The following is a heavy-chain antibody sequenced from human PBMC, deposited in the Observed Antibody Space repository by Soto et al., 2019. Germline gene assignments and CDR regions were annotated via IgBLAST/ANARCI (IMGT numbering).Heavy chain of an antibody. D-gene: IGHD6-19*01. CDR2: IIPIFGTA. CDR3: ARPDIAVAGSDAFDI. V-gene: IGHV1-69*12. Sequence: QVQLVQSGAEVKKPGSSVKVSCKASGGTFSSYAISWVRQAPGQGLEWMGGIIPIFGTANYAQKFQGRVTIXXDXSXXTAYMELSSLRSEDTAVYYCARPDIAVAGSDAFDIWGQGTMVTVSS. CDR1: GGTFSSYA. J-gene: IGHJ3*02.